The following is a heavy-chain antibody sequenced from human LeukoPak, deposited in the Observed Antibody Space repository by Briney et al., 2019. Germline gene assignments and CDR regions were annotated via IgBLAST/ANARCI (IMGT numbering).Heavy chain of an antibody. D-gene: IGHD3-22*01. Sequence: GGSLRLSCTTSGFTFGDYAMSWFRQAPGKGLEWVGFIRSKAYGETTEYAASVKGRFTISRDDSKNTLYLQMNSLKTEDTALYYCTTDYTDYYDSNDYYGYFVFWGQGTLVTVSS. J-gene: IGHJ4*02. CDR1: GFTFGDYA. CDR3: TTDYTDYYDSNDYYGYFVF. V-gene: IGHV3-49*03. CDR2: IRSKAYGETT.